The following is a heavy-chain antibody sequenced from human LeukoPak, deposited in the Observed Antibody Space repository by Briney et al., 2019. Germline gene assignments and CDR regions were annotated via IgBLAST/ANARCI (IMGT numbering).Heavy chain of an antibody. CDR1: GFTFSSYW. Sequence: PGGSLRLSCAASGFTFSSYWMHWVRQVPGKGLVWVSRINSDGSSTSYADSVKGRFTISRGNAKNSLYLQMNSLRVEDTAVYYCARDRCSSTSCFYDYWGQGTLVTVSS. V-gene: IGHV3-74*01. CDR2: INSDGSST. J-gene: IGHJ4*02. D-gene: IGHD2-2*01. CDR3: ARDRCSSTSCFYDY.